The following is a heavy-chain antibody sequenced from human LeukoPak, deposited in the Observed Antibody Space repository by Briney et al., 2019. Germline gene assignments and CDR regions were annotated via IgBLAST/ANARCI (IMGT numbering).Heavy chain of an antibody. CDR1: GGSISSGSYY. D-gene: IGHD3-10*01. J-gene: IGHJ5*02. CDR2: IYTSGST. Sequence: SETLSLTCTVSGGSISSGSYYWSWIRQPAGKGLEWIGRIYTSGSTNYNPSLKSRVTISVDTSKNQFSLKLSSVTAADTAVYYCARHVGFITMVRGVINSNWFDPWGQGTLVTVSS. V-gene: IGHV4-61*02. CDR3: ARHVGFITMVRGVINSNWFDP.